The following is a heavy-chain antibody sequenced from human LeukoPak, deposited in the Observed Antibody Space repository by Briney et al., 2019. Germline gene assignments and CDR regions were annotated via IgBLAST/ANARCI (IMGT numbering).Heavy chain of an antibody. D-gene: IGHD1-1*01. CDR2: IWYDGSNK. Sequence: PGGSLRLSCAASGFTFSSYGMHWVRQAPGKGLEWVAVIWYDGSNKYYADSVKGRFTISRDNSKNTLYLQMNSLRAEDTAVYYCAKDPSRNGTPFCYYYYYGMDVWGQGTTVTVSS. CDR1: GFTFSSYG. J-gene: IGHJ6*02. V-gene: IGHV3-33*06. CDR3: AKDPSRNGTPFCYYYYYGMDV.